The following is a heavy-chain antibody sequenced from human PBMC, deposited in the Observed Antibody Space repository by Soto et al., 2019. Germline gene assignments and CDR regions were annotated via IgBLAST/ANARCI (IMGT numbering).Heavy chain of an antibody. J-gene: IGHJ6*02. CDR2: ISSSSSTI. CDR3: ARDCYYGSGSLKDLYYYYYGMDV. Sequence: GGSLRLSCAASGFTFSSYSMNWVRQAPGKGLEWVSYISSSSSTIYYADSVKGRFTISRDNAKNSLYLQMNSLRDEDTAVYYCARDCYYGSGSLKDLYYYYYGMDVWGQGTTVTVSS. V-gene: IGHV3-48*02. CDR1: GFTFSSYS. D-gene: IGHD3-10*01.